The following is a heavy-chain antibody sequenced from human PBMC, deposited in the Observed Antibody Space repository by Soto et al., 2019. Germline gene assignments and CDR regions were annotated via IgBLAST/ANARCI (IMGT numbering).Heavy chain of an antibody. Sequence: GASVKVSCKASGYTFTSYGISWVRQAPGQGLEWLGWISVYDGTTKYAQKLQGRVTMTTDTSTSTAYMELRSLRSDDTAVYYCARARGSTSTTRFDYWGQGTLVTVSS. CDR3: ARARGSTSTTRFDY. V-gene: IGHV1-18*01. J-gene: IGHJ4*02. CDR2: ISVYDGTT. CDR1: GYTFTSYG. D-gene: IGHD4-4*01.